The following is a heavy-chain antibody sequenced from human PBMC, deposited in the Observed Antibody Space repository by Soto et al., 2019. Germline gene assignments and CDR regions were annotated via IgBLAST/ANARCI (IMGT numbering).Heavy chain of an antibody. J-gene: IGHJ4*02. D-gene: IGHD6-25*01. CDR3: ARDLGGSSDS. CDR1: GFNFNDFI. V-gene: IGHV3-43*01. CDR2: ITSNGESI. Sequence: EVQLVESGGVVVQPGGSLRLSCAASGFNFNDFIMHWVRQSPTAGLEWVSLITSNGESIYYADFVKGRFFISRDNTMYSLCLQMNNLRTEDADLYSCARDLGGSSDSWGQGTRVTVSS.